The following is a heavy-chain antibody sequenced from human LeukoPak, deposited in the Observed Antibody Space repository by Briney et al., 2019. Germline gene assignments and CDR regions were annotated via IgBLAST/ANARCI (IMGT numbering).Heavy chain of an antibody. D-gene: IGHD3-9*01. J-gene: IGHJ4*02. CDR2: INPNSGGT. Sequence: ASVKVSCKASGYTFTGYYMHWVRQAPGQGPEWMGWINPNSGGTNYAQKFQGRVTMTRDTSISTAYMELSRLRSDDTAVYYCARGHDILTGYDYWGQGTLVTVSS. CDR3: ARGHDILTGYDY. V-gene: IGHV1-2*02. CDR1: GYTFTGYY.